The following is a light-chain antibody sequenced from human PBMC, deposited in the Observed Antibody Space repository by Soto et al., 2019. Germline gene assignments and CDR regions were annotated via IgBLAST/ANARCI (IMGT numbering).Light chain of an antibody. Sequence: DIQMTQSPSTLSASVGDRVTVTCRASQSVSTWLAWYQQKPGEAPKLLIYGASRLQSGVPSRFSGSGSVTAFTLTITSLQPDDFAPYYCQQYETYPYTFGQGTRVELK. CDR1: QSVSTW. CDR3: QQYETYPYT. CDR2: GAS. J-gene: IGKJ1*01. V-gene: IGKV1-5*03.